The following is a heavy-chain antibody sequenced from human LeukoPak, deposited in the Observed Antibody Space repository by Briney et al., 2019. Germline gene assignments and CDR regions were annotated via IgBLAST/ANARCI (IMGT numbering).Heavy chain of an antibody. CDR1: GYTFTSYG. CDR2: ISSYNGNT. Sequence: GAAVKLSCTASGYTFTSYGISWVRQPPGQGLEWMGWISSYNGNTNYAQKLQGRVTMSTDTSTGTAYMELRSLRSDDTAVYYCARGPLGAAFDSWGKRAIVSVSS. J-gene: IGHJ4*02. V-gene: IGHV1-18*01. CDR3: ARGPLGAAFDS. D-gene: IGHD3-16*01.